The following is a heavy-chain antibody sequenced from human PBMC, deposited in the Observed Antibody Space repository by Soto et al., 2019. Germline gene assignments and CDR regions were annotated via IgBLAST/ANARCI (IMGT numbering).Heavy chain of an antibody. CDR3: AARITGYSSGWANFDY. J-gene: IGHJ4*02. CDR2: IYYSGST. D-gene: IGHD6-19*01. CDR1: GGSISSSSYY. Sequence: SETLSLTCTVSGGSISSSSYYWGWIRQPPGKGLGWIGSIYYSGSTYYNPSLKSRVTISVDTSKNQFSLKLSSVTAADTAVYYCAARITGYSSGWANFDYWGQGTLVTVSS. V-gene: IGHV4-39*01.